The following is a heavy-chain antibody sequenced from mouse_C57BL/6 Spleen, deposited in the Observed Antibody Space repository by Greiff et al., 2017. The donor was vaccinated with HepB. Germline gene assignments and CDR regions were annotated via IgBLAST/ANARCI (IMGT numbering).Heavy chain of an antibody. CDR1: GYTFTSYD. V-gene: IGHV1-85*01. CDR2: IYPRDGST. CDR3: ARSDSSGYGDAMDY. J-gene: IGHJ4*01. Sequence: VQGVESGPELVKPGASVKLSCKASGYTFTSYDINWVKQRPGQGLEWIGWIYPRDGSTKYNEKFKGKATLTVDTSSSTAYMELHSLTSEDSAVYFCARSDSSGYGDAMDYWGQGTSVTVSS. D-gene: IGHD3-2*02.